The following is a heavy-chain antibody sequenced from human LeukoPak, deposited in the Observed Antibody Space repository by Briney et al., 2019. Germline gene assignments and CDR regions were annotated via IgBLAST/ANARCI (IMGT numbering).Heavy chain of an antibody. V-gene: IGHV1-69*13. CDR2: IIPIFGTA. CDR3: ARDPDYGSGQGY. J-gene: IGHJ4*02. CDR1: GGTFSSYA. D-gene: IGHD3-10*01. Sequence: SVKVSCKASGGTFSSYAISWVRQAPGQGLEWMGGIIPIFGTANYAQKFQGRATITADESTSTAYMELSSLRSEDTAVYYCARDPDYGSGQGYWGQGTLVTVSS.